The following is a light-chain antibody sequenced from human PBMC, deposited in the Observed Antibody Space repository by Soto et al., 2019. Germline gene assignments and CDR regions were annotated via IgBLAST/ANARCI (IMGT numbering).Light chain of an antibody. CDR2: GAS. Sequence: EIGLTQSPGTLSLSPGERATLSCRASQSVSSSYLAWYQQKPGQAPRLLIYGASSRATGIPDRFSGSGSGTDFTLTISRLEPEDFAVYYCQQYGSSPPSTFGPGTKVDIK. J-gene: IGKJ3*01. CDR3: QQYGSSPPST. V-gene: IGKV3-20*01. CDR1: QSVSSSY.